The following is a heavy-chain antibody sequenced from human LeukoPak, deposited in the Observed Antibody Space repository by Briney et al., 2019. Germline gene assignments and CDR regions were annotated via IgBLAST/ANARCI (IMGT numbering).Heavy chain of an antibody. CDR3: ARDLDYGGNSDAFDI. V-gene: IGHV3-72*01. D-gene: IGHD4-23*01. CDR1: GFXFSDHY. J-gene: IGHJ3*02. CDR2: SRNKATSYTT. Sequence: GGSLRLSCAASGFXFSDHYIDWVRQAPGKGLEWVGVSRNKATSYTTEYAASVKGRFIISRDDTKNSLYLQMNSLKTEDTAVYYYARDLDYGGNSDAFDIWGQGTMVTVSS.